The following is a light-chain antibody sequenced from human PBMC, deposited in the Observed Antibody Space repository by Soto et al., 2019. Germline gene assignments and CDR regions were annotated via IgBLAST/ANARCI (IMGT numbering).Light chain of an antibody. CDR3: HQYGSSPAT. CDR1: QSVSSSF. CDR2: AAS. J-gene: IGKJ1*01. Sequence: EVVLTQSPGTLSLSPGERATLSCRASQSVSSSFLAWYQQKPGQAPRLLIHAASTGATGIPARFRGSGSGTDFTLTISSLEPEDSAVYFCHQYGSSPATFGQGTKVEIK. V-gene: IGKV3-20*01.